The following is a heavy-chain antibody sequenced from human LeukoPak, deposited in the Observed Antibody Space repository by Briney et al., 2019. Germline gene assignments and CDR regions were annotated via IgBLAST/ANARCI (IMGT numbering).Heavy chain of an antibody. CDR3: ARDPYSGAYYGDH. D-gene: IGHD3-3*01. V-gene: IGHV3-74*01. Sequence: GGSLRLSCAASGFTFSNHWMHWVRQAPGKGLVWVSRIDSDGSTTSYADSVKGRFTISRDNAKNTLYLQVNSLRADDTAVYYCARDPYSGAYYGDHWGQGTLVTVSS. CDR1: GFTFSNHW. CDR2: IDSDGSTT. J-gene: IGHJ4*02.